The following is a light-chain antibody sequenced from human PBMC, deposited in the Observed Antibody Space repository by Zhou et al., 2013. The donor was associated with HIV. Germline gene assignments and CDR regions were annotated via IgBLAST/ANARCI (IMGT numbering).Light chain of an antibody. V-gene: IGKV1-27*01. CDR1: QGISNY. CDR2: ESS. Sequence: DIQMTQSPSSLSASVGDTVTITCRASQGISNYLAWYQQQPGKVPRLLIYESSTLKSGVSSRFSGGGSGTDFTLTITSLQPEDAATYYCQKYNSAPRXFGQGTKVVIK. CDR3: QKYNSAPRX. J-gene: IGKJ1*01.